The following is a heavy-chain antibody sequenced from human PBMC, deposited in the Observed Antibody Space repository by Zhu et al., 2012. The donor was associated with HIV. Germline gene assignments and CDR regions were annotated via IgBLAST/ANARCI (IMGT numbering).Heavy chain of an antibody. CDR1: GGSFTSNY. D-gene: IGHD1-1*01. V-gene: IGHV4-34*01. CDR3: ARPSYNSPGAGAFDX. CDR2: IYHSGGT. Sequence: QVRLEQWGAGLLKPSETLSLTCAVYGGSFTSNYWSWIRQPPGKGLEWIGEIYHSGGTIYNPSLKSRVTISIDTYKNQFSLKLSSVTAADTAVYYCARPSYNSPGAGAFDXWGQGTVITVSS. J-gene: IGHJ3*02.